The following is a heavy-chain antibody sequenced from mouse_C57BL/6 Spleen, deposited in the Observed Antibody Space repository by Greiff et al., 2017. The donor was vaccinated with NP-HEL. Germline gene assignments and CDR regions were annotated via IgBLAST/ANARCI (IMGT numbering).Heavy chain of an antibody. J-gene: IGHJ2*01. CDR1: GYTFTSYW. D-gene: IGHD1-1*01. CDR3: ARITTVVGGDFDY. CDR2: IHPNSGST. V-gene: IGHV1-64*01. Sequence: QVQLKQPGAELVKPGASVKLSCKASGYTFTSYWMHWVKQRPGQGLEWIGMIHPNSGSTNYNEKFKSKATLTVDKSSSTAYMQLSSLTSEDSAVYYWARITTVVGGDFDYWGQGTTLTVSS.